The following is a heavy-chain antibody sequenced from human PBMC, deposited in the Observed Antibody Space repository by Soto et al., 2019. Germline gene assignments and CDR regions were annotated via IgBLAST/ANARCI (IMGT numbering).Heavy chain of an antibody. V-gene: IGHV4-34*01. CDR3: ARLTVAKVSAGPDY. D-gene: IGHD4-17*01. CDR2: VDHNGVT. CDR1: GGSFTGYF. Sequence: QVQLHQWGAGLVKPSETLSLSCTVDGGSFTGYFWTWIRQPPGKGLEWIGEVDHNGVTNYNPSLKSRVTISLDTSKKQFSLRLTSVPAADTSIYFCARLTVAKVSAGPDYWCHVALVTVSS. J-gene: IGHJ4*03.